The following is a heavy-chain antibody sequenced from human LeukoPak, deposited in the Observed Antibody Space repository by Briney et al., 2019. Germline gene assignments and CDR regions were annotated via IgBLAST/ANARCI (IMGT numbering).Heavy chain of an antibody. CDR1: GGTFSSYA. J-gene: IGHJ4*02. CDR2: IIPIFGTA. CDR3: ARTQMATVTEPFDY. V-gene: IGHV1-69*13. D-gene: IGHD5-24*01. Sequence: SVKVSCKASGGTFSSYAISWVRQAPGQGLEWMGGIIPIFGTANYAQKFQGRVTITADESTSTAYMELSSLRSEDTAVYYCARTQMATVTEPFDYWGQGTLVTVSS.